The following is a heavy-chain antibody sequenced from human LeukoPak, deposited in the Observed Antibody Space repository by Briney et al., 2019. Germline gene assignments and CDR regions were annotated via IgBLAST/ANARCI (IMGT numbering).Heavy chain of an antibody. D-gene: IGHD3-10*01. V-gene: IGHV4-59*01. CDR3: AGTGSSDRNFDY. Sequence: SETLSLTCTVSGGSISSYYWSWIRQPPGKGLEWIGYIYYSGSTNYNPSLKSRVTISVDTSKNQFSLKLSSVTAADTAVYYCAGTGSSDRNFDYWGQGTLVTVSS. J-gene: IGHJ4*02. CDR2: IYYSGST. CDR1: GGSISSYY.